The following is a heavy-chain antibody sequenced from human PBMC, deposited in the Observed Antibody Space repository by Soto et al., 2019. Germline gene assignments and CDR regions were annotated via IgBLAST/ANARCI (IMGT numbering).Heavy chain of an antibody. CDR1: GYTFTSYG. V-gene: IGHV1-18*01. CDR2: ISAYNGNT. Sequence: GASVKVSCKASGYTFTSYGISWVRQAPGQGLEWMGWISAYNGNTNYAQKLQGRVTMTTDTSTSTAYMELRSLRSDDTAVYYCARTFETWIQLWLLTDYWGQGTLVTVSS. J-gene: IGHJ4*02. D-gene: IGHD5-18*01. CDR3: ARTFETWIQLWLLTDY.